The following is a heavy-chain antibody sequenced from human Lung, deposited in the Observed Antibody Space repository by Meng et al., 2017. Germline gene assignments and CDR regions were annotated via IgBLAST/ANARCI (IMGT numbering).Heavy chain of an antibody. J-gene: IGHJ4*02. CDR2: IYYSGST. CDR3: ARHRVDYSYPNY. CDR1: GGSISSSSYY. Sequence: QLQPQESGPGLVKPSETPSLPFTVSGGSISSSSYYWGWSRQPPGKGLEWIGTIYYSGSTYYNPSLKSRVTISVDTSKNQFSLKLSSVSAADTAVYYCARHRVDYSYPNYWGQGTLVTVSS. V-gene: IGHV4-39*01. D-gene: IGHD1-26*01.